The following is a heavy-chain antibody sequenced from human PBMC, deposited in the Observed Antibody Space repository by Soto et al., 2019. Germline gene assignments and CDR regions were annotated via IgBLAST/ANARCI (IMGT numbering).Heavy chain of an antibody. J-gene: IGHJ4*02. D-gene: IGHD3-3*01. CDR3: ARGRITIVGVPPPGY. V-gene: IGHV4-59*01. CDR1: GGSISSYY. CDR2: IYYSGST. Sequence: QVQLQESGPGLVKPSETLSLTCTVSGGSISSYYWSWIRQPPGKGLEWIGYIYYSGSTNYNPSLKSRVTISVDTSKNQFSLKLSSVTAADTAVYYCARGRITIVGVPPPGYWGQGTLVTVSS.